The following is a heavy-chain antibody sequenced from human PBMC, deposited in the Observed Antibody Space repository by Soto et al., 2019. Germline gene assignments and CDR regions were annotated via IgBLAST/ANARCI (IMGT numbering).Heavy chain of an antibody. CDR3: AKIRMVTAMFQMDV. J-gene: IGHJ6*02. V-gene: IGHV3-30*18. CDR1: GFTFSDCA. CDR2: ISFDGSNT. D-gene: IGHD2-21*02. Sequence: GGSLRLSCATSGFTFSDCAMHWVRQAPGQGLEWVAAISFDGSNTYYADSLTGRFTISRDPSKNTLYLDMNSLRPEDTAVYYCAKIRMVTAMFQMDVWGQGTTVTDSS.